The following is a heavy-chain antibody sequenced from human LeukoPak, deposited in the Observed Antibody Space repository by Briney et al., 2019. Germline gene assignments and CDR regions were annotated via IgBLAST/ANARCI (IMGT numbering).Heavy chain of an antibody. V-gene: IGHV3-30*03. CDR2: ISYDGSNK. CDR1: GFTLSTYT. D-gene: IGHD1-26*01. J-gene: IGHJ5*02. Sequence: GGSLRLSCAASGFTLSTYTMHWVRQAPGKGLEWVADISYDGSNKDYADSVKGRFTISRDNSKNTLYLQMNSLRVEDKAVYYCARDQGKWELAGWFDPWGQGTLVTVSS. CDR3: ARDQGKWELAGWFDP.